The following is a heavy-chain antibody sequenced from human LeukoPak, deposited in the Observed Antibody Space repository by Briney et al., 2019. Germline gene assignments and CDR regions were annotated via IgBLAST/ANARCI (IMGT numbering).Heavy chain of an antibody. Sequence: PSETLSLTCTVSGGSISSSSYYWGWIRQPPGKGLEWIGEINHSGSTNYNPSLKSRVTISVDTSKNQFSLKLSSVTAADTAVCYCARASVGATDSNWFDPWGQGTLVTVSS. CDR1: GGSISSSSYY. V-gene: IGHV4-39*07. D-gene: IGHD1-26*01. CDR2: INHSGST. CDR3: ARASVGATDSNWFDP. J-gene: IGHJ5*02.